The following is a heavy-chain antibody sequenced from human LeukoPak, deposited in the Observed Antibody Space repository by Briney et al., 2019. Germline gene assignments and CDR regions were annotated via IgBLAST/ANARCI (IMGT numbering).Heavy chain of an antibody. D-gene: IGHD1-26*01. CDR2: IWYDGSNK. Sequence: GRSLRLSCAASGFTFSSYGMHWVRQAPGKGLEWVAVIWYDGSNKYYADSVKGRFTISRDNSKNTLYLQMNSQRAEDTAVYYCARGERVGAKFFDYWGQGTLVTVSS. J-gene: IGHJ4*02. V-gene: IGHV3-33*01. CDR1: GFTFSSYG. CDR3: ARGERVGAKFFDY.